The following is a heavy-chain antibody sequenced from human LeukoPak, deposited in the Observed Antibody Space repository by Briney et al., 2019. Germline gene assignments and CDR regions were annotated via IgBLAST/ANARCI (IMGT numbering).Heavy chain of an antibody. CDR1: GFTFSSYS. Sequence: GGSLRLSCAASGFTFSSYSMNWVRQAPGKGLEWVAVISYDGSNKYYADSVKGRFTISRDNSKNTLYLQMNSLRAEDTAVYYCARDQRLRLRGPLDYWGQGTLVTVSS. CDR3: ARDQRLRLRGPLDY. CDR2: ISYDGSNK. V-gene: IGHV3-30*03. D-gene: IGHD5-12*01. J-gene: IGHJ4*02.